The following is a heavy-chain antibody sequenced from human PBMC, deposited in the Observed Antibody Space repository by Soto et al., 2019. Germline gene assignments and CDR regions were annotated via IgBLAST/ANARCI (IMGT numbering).Heavy chain of an antibody. CDR1: GGSISSYY. J-gene: IGHJ5*02. CDR2: IYYSGST. CDR3: ARPLFGRGNWFDP. Sequence: QVQLQESGPGLVKPSETLSLTCTVSGGSISSYYWSWIRQPPGKGLEWIGYIYYSGSTNYNPSLKSRVTISVDTSKNQCSLKLSSVTAADTAVYYCARPLFGRGNWFDPWGQGTLVTVSS. V-gene: IGHV4-59*01. D-gene: IGHD3-10*01.